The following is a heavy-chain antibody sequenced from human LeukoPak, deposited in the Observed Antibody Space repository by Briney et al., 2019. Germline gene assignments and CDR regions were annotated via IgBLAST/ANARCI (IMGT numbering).Heavy chain of an antibody. Sequence: GGSLRLSCAASGFTFSTYAMHWVRQAPGKGLEWMAVISYDGTKKYYADSVKGRFTISRDNFKNVLYLQMNSLRAEDTAVYYCAKVDEYYYGSGSSYSPDYWGQGTLVTVSS. D-gene: IGHD3-10*01. CDR2: ISYDGTKK. V-gene: IGHV3-30*04. CDR1: GFTFSTYA. CDR3: AKVDEYYYGSGSSYSPDY. J-gene: IGHJ4*02.